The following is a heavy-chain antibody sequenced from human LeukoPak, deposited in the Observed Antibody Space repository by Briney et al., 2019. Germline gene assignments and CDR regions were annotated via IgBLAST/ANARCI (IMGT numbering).Heavy chain of an antibody. CDR3: ARGSRKQWLVPVGY. V-gene: IGHV1-18*01. D-gene: IGHD6-19*01. J-gene: IGHJ4*02. Sequence: ASVKVSCKASGYTFTSYGISWVRQAPGQGLEWMGWISAYNGNTNYAQKLQGRVTMTTDTSTSTAYMELSRRRSDDTAVYYCARGSRKQWLVPVGYWGQGTLVTVSS. CDR1: GYTFTSYG. CDR2: ISAYNGNT.